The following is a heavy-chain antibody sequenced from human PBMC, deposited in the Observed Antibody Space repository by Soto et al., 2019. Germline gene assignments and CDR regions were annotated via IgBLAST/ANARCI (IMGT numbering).Heavy chain of an antibody. D-gene: IGHD3-9*01. CDR3: ARDGAEYYDILTGPQYYFDY. V-gene: IGHV1-2*02. Sequence: GASVKVSCKASGYTFTSSDINWVRQAPGQGLEWMGWINPNSGGTNYAQKFQGRVTMTRDTSISTAYMELSRLRSDDTAVYYCARDGAEYYDILTGPQYYFDYWGQGTLVTVSS. CDR2: INPNSGGT. J-gene: IGHJ4*02. CDR1: GYTFTSSD.